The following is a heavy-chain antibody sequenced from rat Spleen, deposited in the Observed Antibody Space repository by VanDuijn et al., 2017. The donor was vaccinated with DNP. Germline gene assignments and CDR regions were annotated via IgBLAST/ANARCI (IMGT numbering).Heavy chain of an antibody. CDR3: ARWSRYFAD. J-gene: IGHJ2*01. V-gene: IGHV3-1*01. Sequence: EVQLQESGPGLVKPSQSLSLTCSVTGYSISSNYWGWIRKFPGNKMEWMGYISYSGSTRYNPSLKSRFSITRDTSKNQFFLQLNSVTTEDTATYYCARWSRYFADWGQGVMVTVSS. CDR1: GYSISSNY. CDR2: ISYSGST.